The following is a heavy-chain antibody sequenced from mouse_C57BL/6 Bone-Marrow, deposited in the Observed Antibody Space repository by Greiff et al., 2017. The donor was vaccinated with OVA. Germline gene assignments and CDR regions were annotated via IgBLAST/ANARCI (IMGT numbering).Heavy chain of an antibody. V-gene: IGHV5-17*01. Sequence: EVKLVESGGGLVKPGGSLKLSCAASGFTFSDYGMHWVRQAPGKGLEWVAYISSGSSTIYYADTVKGRFTISRANDKNTLFLQRTSLRSEDTAMYYCARARVDDWGKGTTVTVAS. CDR3: ARARVDD. CDR1: GFTFSDYG. CDR2: ISSGSSTI. J-gene: IGHJ2*01.